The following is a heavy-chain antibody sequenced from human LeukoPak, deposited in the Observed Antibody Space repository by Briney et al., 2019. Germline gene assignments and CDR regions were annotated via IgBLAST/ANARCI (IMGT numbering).Heavy chain of an antibody. D-gene: IGHD3-3*01. Sequence: SVKVSCKASGGTFSSYTISWVRQAPGQGLEWMGRIIPILGIANYAQKFQGRVTITADKSTSTAYMELSSLRSEDTAVYYCAGYGRSGFGVVIPFDYWGQGTLVTVSS. CDR3: AGYGRSGFGVVIPFDY. J-gene: IGHJ4*02. CDR2: IIPILGIA. V-gene: IGHV1-69*02. CDR1: GGTFSSYT.